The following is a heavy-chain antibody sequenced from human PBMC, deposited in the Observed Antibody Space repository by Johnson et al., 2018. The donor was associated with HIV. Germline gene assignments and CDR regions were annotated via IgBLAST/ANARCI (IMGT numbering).Heavy chain of an antibody. V-gene: IGHV3-30-3*01. CDR3: ARGEDGVDAFDI. CDR1: GFTFSSYA. CDR2: LSYDGSNK. D-gene: IGHD4-17*01. Sequence: QEQLVESGGGVVQPGRSLRLSCAASGFTFSSYAMHWVRQAPGKGLEWVAVLSYDGSNKYYADSVKGRFTISRDNSKNTLYLQMNSLRAEDTAVYYCARGEDGVDAFDIWGQGTMVTVSS. J-gene: IGHJ3*02.